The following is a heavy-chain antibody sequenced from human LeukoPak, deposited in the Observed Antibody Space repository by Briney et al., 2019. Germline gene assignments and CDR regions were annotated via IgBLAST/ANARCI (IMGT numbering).Heavy chain of an antibody. Sequence: SETLSLTCTVSGGSISSGGYYWSWIRQHPGKGLEWIGYIYYSGSTYYNPSLKSRVTISVDTSKNQFSLKLSSVTAADTAGYYCARAGTTYCGGDCYPSGYYGMDVWGQGTTVTVSS. V-gene: IGHV4-31*03. CDR3: ARAGTTYCGGDCYPSGYYGMDV. D-gene: IGHD2-21*02. CDR2: IYYSGST. CDR1: GGSISSGGYY. J-gene: IGHJ6*02.